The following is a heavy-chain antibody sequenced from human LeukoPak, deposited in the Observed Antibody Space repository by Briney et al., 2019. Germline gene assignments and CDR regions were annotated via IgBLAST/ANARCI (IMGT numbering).Heavy chain of an antibody. Sequence: GGSLRLSCAASGFTFSSYGMHWVRQAPGKGLEWVSAIGAGGTTTYYADSVKGRFTISRDNSQNTLYLQMNSLRVEDAALYYCARLFNSATSKWGQGTLVTVS. V-gene: IGHV3-NL1*01. CDR1: GFTFSSYG. CDR2: IGAGGTTT. J-gene: IGHJ4*02. D-gene: IGHD1-26*01. CDR3: ARLFNSATSK.